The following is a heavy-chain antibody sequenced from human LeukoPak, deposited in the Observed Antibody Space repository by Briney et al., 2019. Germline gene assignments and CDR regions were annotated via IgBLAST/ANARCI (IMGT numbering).Heavy chain of an antibody. J-gene: IGHJ3*02. CDR1: GYSFSNYW. Sequence: GESLKISCKGSGYSFSNYWIGWVRRMPGKGLEWMGIIYPDDSDTRYSPSFQGQVTISVDKSINTAYLQWSSLQASDTAMYYCARQGGSYRDAFDIWGQGTMVTVSS. CDR2: IYPDDSDT. CDR3: ARQGGSYRDAFDI. D-gene: IGHD1-26*01. V-gene: IGHV5-51*01.